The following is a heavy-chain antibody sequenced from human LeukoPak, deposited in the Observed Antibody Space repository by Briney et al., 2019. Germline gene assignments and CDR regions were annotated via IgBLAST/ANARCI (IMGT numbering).Heavy chain of an antibody. CDR2: LSSNDVTT. Sequence: GGSLRLSCAASGFSFSSYAMTWARQAPGKGLEWVSSLSSNDVTTYYADSVKGRFTISRDNSKNTLYLQMNSLRAEDTAVYHCAKGLTSGDYFLFDYWGQGTLVTVSS. CDR3: AKGLTSGDYFLFDY. V-gene: IGHV3-23*01. J-gene: IGHJ4*02. CDR1: GFSFSSYA. D-gene: IGHD3-10*01.